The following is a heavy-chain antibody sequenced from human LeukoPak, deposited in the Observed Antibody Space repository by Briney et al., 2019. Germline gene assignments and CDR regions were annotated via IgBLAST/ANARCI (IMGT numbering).Heavy chain of an antibody. CDR1: GFTFSSYE. Sequence: QPGGSLRLSCAASGFTFSSYEMNWVRQAPGKGLEWVSYISSSGSTIYYADSVKGRFTISRDNAKNSLYLQMNSLRAEDTAVYYCARDYDSSGYYRETFDYWGQGTLVTVSS. D-gene: IGHD3-22*01. CDR2: ISSSGSTI. J-gene: IGHJ4*02. V-gene: IGHV3-48*03. CDR3: ARDYDSSGYYRETFDY.